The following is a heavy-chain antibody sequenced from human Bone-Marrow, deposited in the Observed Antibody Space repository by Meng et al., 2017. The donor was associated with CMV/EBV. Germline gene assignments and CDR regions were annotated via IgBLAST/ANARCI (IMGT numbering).Heavy chain of an antibody. CDR2: IIPILGIA. CDR3: ARTSPLYYSNEGVYYYYYGMDV. CDR1: GGTFSSYA. V-gene: IGHV1-69*10. J-gene: IGHJ6*02. D-gene: IGHD4-11*01. Sequence: SVKVSCKASGGTFSSYAISWVRQAPGQGLEWMGGIIPILGIANYAQKFQGRVTITTDESTSTAYMELSSLRSEDTAVYYCARTSPLYYSNEGVYYYYYGMDVWGQGTTVTVSS.